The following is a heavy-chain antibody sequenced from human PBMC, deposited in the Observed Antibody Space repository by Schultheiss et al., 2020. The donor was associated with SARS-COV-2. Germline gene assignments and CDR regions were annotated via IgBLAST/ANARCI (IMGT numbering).Heavy chain of an antibody. CDR2: ISYDGNNK. D-gene: IGHD6-19*01. J-gene: IGHJ4*02. CDR3: ARDPEWLDYFDY. V-gene: IGHV3-30*19. CDR1: GFTFSSYG. Sequence: GGSLRLSCAASGFTFSSYGMHWVRQAPGKGLEWVALISYDGNNKYYADSVKGRFTISRDNSKNTLYLQMNSLRAEDTAVYYCARDPEWLDYFDYWGQGTLVTVSS.